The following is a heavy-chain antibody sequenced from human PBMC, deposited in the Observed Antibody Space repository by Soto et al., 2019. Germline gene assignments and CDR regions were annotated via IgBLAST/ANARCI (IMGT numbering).Heavy chain of an antibody. CDR1: GYSFTSYW. Sequence: PGESLKISCEGSGYSFTSYWISWVRQMPGKGLEWMGRIDPTDSYTKYSPSFQGHVTISADKSISTAYLQWSSLKASDTAMYYCAYGAAAAGANSDYWGQGTLVTVSS. CDR3: AYGAAAAGANSDY. V-gene: IGHV5-10-1*01. D-gene: IGHD6-13*01. CDR2: IDPTDSYT. J-gene: IGHJ4*02.